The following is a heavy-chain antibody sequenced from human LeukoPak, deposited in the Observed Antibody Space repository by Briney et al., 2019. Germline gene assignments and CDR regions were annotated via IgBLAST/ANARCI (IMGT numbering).Heavy chain of an antibody. Sequence: SQTLSLTCAISGDSVSSNSAAWNWIRQSPSRGLEWLGRTYYRSKWYNDYAVSVKSRITINPDTSKNQFSLQLNSVTPEDPAVYPCIRGEWELLPHSRYFDLWARGTLVTASS. CDR1: GDSVSSNSAA. V-gene: IGHV6-1*01. J-gene: IGHJ2*01. CDR2: TYYRSKWYN. D-gene: IGHD1-26*01. CDR3: IRGEWELLPHSRYFDL.